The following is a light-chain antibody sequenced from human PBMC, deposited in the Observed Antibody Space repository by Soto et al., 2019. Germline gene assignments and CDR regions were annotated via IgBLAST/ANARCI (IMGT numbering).Light chain of an antibody. J-gene: IGLJ1*01. CDR1: SSDVGSYNR. CDR2: EVS. Sequence: QSVLTQPPSVSGSPGQSVTISCTGTSSDVGSYNRVSWYQQPPGTAPKLMIYEVSNRPSGVPDRFSGSKSGNTASLTISGLQAEDEADYYCSSYTSSSTFAVFGTGTKLTVL. CDR3: SSYTSSSTFAV. V-gene: IGLV2-18*02.